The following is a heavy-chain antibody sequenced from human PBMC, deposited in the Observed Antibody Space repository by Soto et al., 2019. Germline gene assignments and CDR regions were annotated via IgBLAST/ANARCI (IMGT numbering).Heavy chain of an antibody. CDR1: GYTFTSYA. J-gene: IGHJ4*02. CDR2: INAGKGNT. CDR3: ARAGIAAAAYCFDY. Sequence: GSVKVSCKASGYTFTSYAMHWVRQAPGQRHEWMGWINAGKGNTKYSQKFQGRVTMTRDTSASTAYMELSSLRSEDTAVYYCARAGIAAAAYCFDYWGQGTLVTVSS. V-gene: IGHV1-3*01. D-gene: IGHD6-13*01.